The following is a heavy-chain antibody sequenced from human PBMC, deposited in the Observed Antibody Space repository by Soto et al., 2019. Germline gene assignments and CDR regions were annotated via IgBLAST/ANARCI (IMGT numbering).Heavy chain of an antibody. CDR1: GFTFSSYA. D-gene: IGHD3-3*01. V-gene: IGHV3-23*01. J-gene: IGHJ4*02. Sequence: HPWGSLRLSCAASGFTFSSYAMSWVRQAPGKGLEWVSAISGSGGSTYYADSVKGRFTISRDNSKNTLYLQMNSLRAEDTAVYYCAKDLAWVYYTDWGQGTLVTVSS. CDR3: AKDLAWVYYTD. CDR2: ISGSGGST.